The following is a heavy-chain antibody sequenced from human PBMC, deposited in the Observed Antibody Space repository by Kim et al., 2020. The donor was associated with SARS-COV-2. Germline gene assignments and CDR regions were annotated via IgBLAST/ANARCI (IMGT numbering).Heavy chain of an antibody. CDR3: AGVEYCGGDCYALSFVY. V-gene: IGHV3-66*01. J-gene: IGHJ4*02. CDR1: GFTVSSNY. CDR2: IYSGGST. Sequence: GGSLRLSCAASGFTVSSNYMSWVRQAPGKGLEWVSVIYSGGSTYYADSVKGRFTISRDNSKNTLYLQMNSLRAEDTAVYYCAGVEYCGGDCYALSFVYWGQGTLVTVSS. D-gene: IGHD2-21*01.